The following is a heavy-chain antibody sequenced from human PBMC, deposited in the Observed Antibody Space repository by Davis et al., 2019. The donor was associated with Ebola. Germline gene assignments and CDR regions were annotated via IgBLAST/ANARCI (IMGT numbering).Heavy chain of an antibody. CDR2: ISSSSSYI. CDR3: ARTGTKKDYFDY. J-gene: IGHJ4*02. Sequence: GESLKISCAASGFTFSSYSMNWVRQAPGKGLEWVSSISSSSSYIYYADSVKGRFTISRDNAKNSLYLQMNSLRAEDTAVYYCARTGTKKDYFDYWGQGTLVTVSS. CDR1: GFTFSSYS. V-gene: IGHV3-21*04. D-gene: IGHD1-14*01.